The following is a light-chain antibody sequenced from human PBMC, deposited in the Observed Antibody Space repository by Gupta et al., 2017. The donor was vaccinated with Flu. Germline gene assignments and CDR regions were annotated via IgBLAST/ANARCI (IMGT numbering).Light chain of an antibody. CDR2: LGS. V-gene: IGKV2-28*01. Sequence: DIVMTQSPLSLPVTPGEPASISCRSSQSLLHSNGYNYLDWYLQKPGQSPQLLIYLGSNRASGVPDRFSGSGSGTVYTLKISRVEAEDVGVYYCMQPLQTPRTFGQGTKLEIK. J-gene: IGKJ2*01. CDR1: QSLLHSNGYNY. CDR3: MQPLQTPRT.